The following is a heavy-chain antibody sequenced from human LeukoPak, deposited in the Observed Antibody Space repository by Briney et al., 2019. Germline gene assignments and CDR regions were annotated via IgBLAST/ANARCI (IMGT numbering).Heavy chain of an antibody. D-gene: IGHD2-21*01. CDR1: GFTFSSYW. J-gene: IGHJ4*02. V-gene: IGHV3-7*01. Sequence: GGSPRLSCAASGFTFSSYWMSWVRQAPGKGLEWVANIKQDGSEKYYVDSVKGRFTISRDNAANSLYLQMNSLSAEDTAVYYCARDGDGYYYWGQGTLVTVSS. CDR2: IKQDGSEK. CDR3: ARDGDGYYY.